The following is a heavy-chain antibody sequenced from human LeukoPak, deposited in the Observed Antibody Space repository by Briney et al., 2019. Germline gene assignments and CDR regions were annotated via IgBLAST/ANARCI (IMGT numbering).Heavy chain of an antibody. CDR1: GFTFRKFD. V-gene: IGHV3-13*04. D-gene: IGHD5-12*01. CDR2: ISSSGDT. CDR3: VRALYNSGQFDP. J-gene: IGHJ5*02. Sequence: PGGSLRLSCAASGFTFRKFDMHWVRQATGKGLEWVSGISSSGDTFYQDSMKGRFTISRENGENSLFLQLNSLRTGDTAVYYCVRALYNSGQFDPWGQGTLVTVSS.